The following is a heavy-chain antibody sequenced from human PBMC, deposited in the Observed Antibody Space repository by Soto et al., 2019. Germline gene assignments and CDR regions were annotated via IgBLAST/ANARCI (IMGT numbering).Heavy chain of an antibody. V-gene: IGHV6-1*01. J-gene: IGHJ4*02. D-gene: IGHD3-10*01. CDR2: TYYRSKWYN. Sequence: PSQTLSLTCAISGDSVSSNSVAWNWIRQSPSRGLEWLGRTYYRSKWYNDYAVSVKSRITINPDTSKNQFSLQLNSVTPEDTAVYYCAREGRFSNSIEFDYWGQGTLVTVSS. CDR3: AREGRFSNSIEFDY. CDR1: GDSVSSNSVA.